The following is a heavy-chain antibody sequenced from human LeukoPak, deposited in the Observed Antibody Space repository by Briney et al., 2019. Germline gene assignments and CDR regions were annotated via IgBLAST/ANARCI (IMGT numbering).Heavy chain of an antibody. Sequence: GGSLRLSCAASGFTFSSYAKHWVRQAPGKGLEWVAVVSYDGSNKYYADSVKGRFTISRDNSKNTLYLQMNSLRAEDTAVYYCAKDGGRGRSILKYYFDYWGQGTLVTVSS. CDR1: GFTFSSYA. V-gene: IGHV3-30-3*01. CDR3: AKDGGRGRSILKYYFDY. CDR2: VSYDGSNK. D-gene: IGHD3-16*01. J-gene: IGHJ4*02.